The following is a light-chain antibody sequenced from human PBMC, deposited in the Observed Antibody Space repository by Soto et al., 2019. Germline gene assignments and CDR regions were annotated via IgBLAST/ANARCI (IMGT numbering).Light chain of an antibody. CDR3: CSYADGSIYF. CDR2: YVD. J-gene: IGLJ1*01. V-gene: IGLV2-14*03. CDR1: SRDVGAYDY. Sequence: QSALTQPASVSGSPGQSITISCTGTSRDVGAYDYVSWYLQYPDKAPQLLIYYVDHRPSGVSSRFSGSKSGNTASLTISWLQAEDEGDYYCCSYADGSIYFFGTGTKVTLL.